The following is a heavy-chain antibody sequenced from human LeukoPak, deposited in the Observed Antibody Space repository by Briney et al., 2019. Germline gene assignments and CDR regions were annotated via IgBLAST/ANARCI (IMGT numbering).Heavy chain of an antibody. CDR3: ARGRGVVVINRRYYFDY. CDR1: GYTFTSYD. Sequence: ASVKVSCKASGYTFTSYDINWVRQATGQGLEWMGWMNPNSGNTGYAQKFQGRVTMTRNTSISTAYMELSSLRSEDTAVYYCARGRGVVVINRRYYFDYWGQGTLVTVSS. D-gene: IGHD3-22*01. CDR2: MNPNSGNT. V-gene: IGHV1-8*01. J-gene: IGHJ4*02.